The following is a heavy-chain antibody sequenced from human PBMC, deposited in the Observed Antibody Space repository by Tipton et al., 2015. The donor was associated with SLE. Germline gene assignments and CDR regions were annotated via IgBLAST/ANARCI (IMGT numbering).Heavy chain of an antibody. D-gene: IGHD1-7*01. V-gene: IGHV4-34*01. CDR2: INHSGST. J-gene: IGHJ3*02. Sequence: TLSLTCAVYGGSFSVYYWSWIRQPPGKGLEWIGEINHSGSTNYNPSLKSRVTISVDTSKNQFSLKLSSVTAADTAVYYCARESPGTHAFDIWGQGTMVTVSS. CDR1: GGSFSVYY. CDR3: ARESPGTHAFDI.